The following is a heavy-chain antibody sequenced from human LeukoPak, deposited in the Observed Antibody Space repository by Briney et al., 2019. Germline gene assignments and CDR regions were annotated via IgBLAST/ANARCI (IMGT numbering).Heavy chain of an antibody. CDR3: TAGPFDYYGSASYLANGMDV. Sequence: PGGSLRLSCAASGFTFSNAWMSWVRQAPGKGLEWVGRIKSKTDGGTTDYTAPVKGRLTISRDDSKNTLYLQMNSLKSEDTAVYFCTAGPFDYYGSASYLANGMDVWAQGTTVTVSS. CDR1: GFTFSNAW. D-gene: IGHD3-10*01. CDR2: IKSKTDGGTT. J-gene: IGHJ6*02. V-gene: IGHV3-15*01.